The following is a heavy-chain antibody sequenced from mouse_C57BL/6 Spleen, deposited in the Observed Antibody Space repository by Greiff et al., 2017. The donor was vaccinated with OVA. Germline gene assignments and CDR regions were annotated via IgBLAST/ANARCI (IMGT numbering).Heavy chain of an antibody. Sequence: QVQLQQSGAELMKPGASVKLSCKATGYTFTGYWIEWVKQRPGHGLEWIGEILPGSGSTNYNEKFKGKATFTADTSSNTAYMQLSSLTTEDSAIYYCARGGHYYGSSSYYFDYWGQGTTLTVSS. D-gene: IGHD1-1*01. CDR3: ARGGHYYGSSSYYFDY. CDR2: ILPGSGST. CDR1: GYTFTGYW. J-gene: IGHJ2*01. V-gene: IGHV1-9*01.